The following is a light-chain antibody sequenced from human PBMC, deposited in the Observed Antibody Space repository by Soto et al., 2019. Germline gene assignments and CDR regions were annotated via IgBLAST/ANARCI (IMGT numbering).Light chain of an antibody. V-gene: IGKV3-20*01. Sequence: EIVLTQSPGTLSLSPGERATLSCRASESVSTSYLAWYQQKPGQAPRLLIYGASGRATGIPDRFSVSASGTDFTLTISTLEPEDFAVYYCQNYGTSAPFGPGTKVDIK. J-gene: IGKJ3*01. CDR3: QNYGTSAP. CDR2: GAS. CDR1: ESVSTSY.